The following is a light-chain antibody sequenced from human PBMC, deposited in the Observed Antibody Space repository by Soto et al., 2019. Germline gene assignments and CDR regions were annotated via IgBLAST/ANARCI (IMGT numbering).Light chain of an antibody. CDR1: QSVSGN. CDR2: GAS. CDR3: QQYNNWPRT. Sequence: EIVMTQSPATLSVSPGERATLSCRASQSVSGNLAWYQQKPGQAPRLLIYGASTRATGIPARFSGSGSGAEFTLTISSLQAEGFAGYYCQQYNNWPRTFGQGTKVEIK. V-gene: IGKV3-15*01. J-gene: IGKJ1*01.